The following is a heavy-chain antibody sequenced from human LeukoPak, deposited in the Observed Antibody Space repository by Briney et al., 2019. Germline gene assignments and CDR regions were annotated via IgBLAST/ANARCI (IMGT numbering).Heavy chain of an antibody. J-gene: IGHJ3*02. CDR3: ARVGNYYDSSGYYYVQNAFDI. Sequence: ASVKVSCKASGYTFTSYGISWVRQAPGQGLEWMGWISAYNGNTNYAQKLQGRVTMTTDTSTSTAYMELRSLRSDDMAVYYCARVGNYYDSSGYYYVQNAFDIWGQGTMVTVSS. CDR2: ISAYNGNT. CDR1: GYTFTSYG. V-gene: IGHV1-18*03. D-gene: IGHD3-22*01.